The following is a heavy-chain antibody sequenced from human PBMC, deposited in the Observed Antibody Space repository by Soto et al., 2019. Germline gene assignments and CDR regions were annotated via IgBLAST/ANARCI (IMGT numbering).Heavy chain of an antibody. V-gene: IGHV1-46*01. Sequence: ASVKGSCKASGYTFTSYYMYWVRQALGQGLEWMGIINPSGGSTSYAQKFQGRVTMTRDTSTSTVYMELSSLRSEDTAVYYCAITRSGYWFFDYWGQGTLVTVSS. CDR3: AITRSGYWFFDY. J-gene: IGHJ4*02. D-gene: IGHD3-22*01. CDR1: GYTFTSYY. CDR2: INPSGGST.